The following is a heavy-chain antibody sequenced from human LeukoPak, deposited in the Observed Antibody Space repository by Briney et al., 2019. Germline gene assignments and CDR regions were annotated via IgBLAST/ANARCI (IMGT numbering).Heavy chain of an antibody. CDR3: ARNIAAAGNWRDWFDP. D-gene: IGHD6-13*01. CDR2: IYYSGST. CDR1: GGSISSYY. Sequence: SETLSLTCTVSGGSISSYYWSWIRQPPGKGLEWIAYIYYSGSTNYNPSLKSRVTISVDTSKNQFSLKLSSVTAADTAAYYCARNIAAAGNWRDWFDPWGQGTLVTVSS. V-gene: IGHV4-59*01. J-gene: IGHJ5*02.